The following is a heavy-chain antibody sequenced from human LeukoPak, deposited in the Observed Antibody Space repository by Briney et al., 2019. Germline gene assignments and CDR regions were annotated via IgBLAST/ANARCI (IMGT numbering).Heavy chain of an antibody. D-gene: IGHD1-26*01. J-gene: IGHJ4*02. CDR3: TIDTDGSLDY. V-gene: IGHV3-7*01. CDR1: GFTFTNSW. CDR2: IKQDGSTK. Sequence: PGGSLRLSCAASGFTFTNSWMAWVRQAPGKGLEWVANIKQDGSTKHYADSLKRRFTISRDNPKNSLYLQMNNLRADDTAVYYCTIDTDGSLDYWGQGILVTVAS.